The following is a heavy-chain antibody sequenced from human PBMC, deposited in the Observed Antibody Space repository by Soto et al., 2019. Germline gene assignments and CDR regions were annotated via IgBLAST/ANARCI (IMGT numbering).Heavy chain of an antibody. D-gene: IGHD5-18*01. CDR2: IWYDGSNK. V-gene: IGHV3-33*01. CDR1: GFTFSSYG. J-gene: IGHJ4*02. CDR3: ARDGRTAMAHYFDY. Sequence: HPGGSLRLSCAASGFTFSSYGMHWVRQAPGKGLEWVAVIWYDGSNKYYADSVKGRFTISRDNSKNTLYLQMNSLRAEDTAVYYCARDGRTAMAHYFDYWGQGTLVTVSS.